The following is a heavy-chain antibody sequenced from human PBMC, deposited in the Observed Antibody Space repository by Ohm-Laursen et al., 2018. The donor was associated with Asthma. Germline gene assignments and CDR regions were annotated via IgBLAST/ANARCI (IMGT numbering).Heavy chain of an antibody. J-gene: IGHJ4*02. CDR2: ISGSGGST. D-gene: IGHD3-3*01. Sequence: SLRLSCSASGYSFSLYSIHWIRQAPGKGLEWVSAISGSGGSTYYADSVKGRFTISRDNSKNTLYLQMNSLRAEDTAVYYCAKSGDFWSGYCDYWGQGTLVTVSS. CDR3: AKSGDFWSGYCDY. CDR1: GYSFSLYS. V-gene: IGHV3-23*01.